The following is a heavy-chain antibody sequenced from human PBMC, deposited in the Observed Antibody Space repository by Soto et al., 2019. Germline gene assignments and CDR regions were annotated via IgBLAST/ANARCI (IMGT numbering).Heavy chain of an antibody. CDR2: IYYRGNT. CDR3: ARLEGLATISYYFDY. D-gene: IGHD3-9*01. Sequence: QLQLQESGPGLVKPSVTLSLTCSVSGDSINSDNYYWGWIRQPPGKGLEWIGSIYYRGNTYYNPSLKTRVNISLDKSKSQFSLKLNSVTAADSAVYFCARLEGLATISYYFDYWGQGNLVTVAS. J-gene: IGHJ4*02. V-gene: IGHV4-39*01. CDR1: GDSINSDNYY.